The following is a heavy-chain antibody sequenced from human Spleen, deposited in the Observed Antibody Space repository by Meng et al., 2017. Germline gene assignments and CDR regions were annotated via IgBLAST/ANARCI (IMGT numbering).Heavy chain of an antibody. V-gene: IGHV1-8*03. J-gene: IGHJ4*02. CDR1: GYTFTSYA. CDR2: MNPNSGNT. CDR3: ARDEDISAAGKLYGDY. Sequence: ASVKVSCKASGYTFTSYAMNWVRQAPGQGLEWMGWMNPNSGNTGYAQKFQGRVTITRNTSISTAYMELSSLRSDDTAMYYCARDEDISAAGKLYGDYWGQGTLVTVSS. D-gene: IGHD6-13*01.